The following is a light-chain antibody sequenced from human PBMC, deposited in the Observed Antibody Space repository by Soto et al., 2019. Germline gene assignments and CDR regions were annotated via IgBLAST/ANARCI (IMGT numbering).Light chain of an antibody. V-gene: IGKV1-39*01. J-gene: IGKJ4*01. CDR1: QNIYTY. Sequence: DIQLTQSPSSLSASVGDRVTISCRASQNIYTYVNWYQVKPGKDPKLLIFASSTLQSGVPPRFSGSGSGADFSLTISSPQPNDLAIYYYQQSYSNIFSFGGGTRVEL. CDR3: QQSYSNIFS. CDR2: ASS.